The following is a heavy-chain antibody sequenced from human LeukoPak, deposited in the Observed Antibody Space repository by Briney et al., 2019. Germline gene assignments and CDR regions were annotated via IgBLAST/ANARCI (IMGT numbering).Heavy chain of an antibody. Sequence: GASVKVSCKASGGTFSSYAISWVRQAPGQGLEWMGRIIPILGIANYAQKFQGRVTITADKSTSTAYMELSSLRSEDTAVYYCARLELEMATAVYYFDYWGQGTLVTVSS. CDR1: GGTFSSYA. D-gene: IGHD5-24*01. CDR3: ARLELEMATAVYYFDY. V-gene: IGHV1-69*04. CDR2: IIPILGIA. J-gene: IGHJ4*02.